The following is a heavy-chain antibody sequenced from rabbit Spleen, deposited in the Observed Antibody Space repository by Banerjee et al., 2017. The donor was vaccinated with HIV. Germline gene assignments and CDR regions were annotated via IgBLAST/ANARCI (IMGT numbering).Heavy chain of an antibody. CDR2: IVPIFGVT. D-gene: IGHD2-1*01. CDR1: GFDFSTYS. CDR3: VRDQAGDADYGPYYLNL. V-gene: IGHV1S7*01. Sequence: QLVESGGGLVQPGGSLKLSCKASGFDFSTYSMSWVRQVPGKGLEWIGYIVPIFGVTYYANWVNGRFTISSHNAQNTLYLQLNSLTAADTATYFCVRDQAGDADYGPYYLNLWGQGTLVTVS. J-gene: IGHJ4*01.